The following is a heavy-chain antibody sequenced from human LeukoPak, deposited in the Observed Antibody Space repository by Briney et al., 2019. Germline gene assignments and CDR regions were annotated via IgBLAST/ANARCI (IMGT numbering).Heavy chain of an antibody. V-gene: IGHV3-33*01. J-gene: IGHJ6*03. CDR2: IWNDGGKK. CDR1: GFLFGSFG. CDR3: ARSPPAYYYMDV. Sequence: GGSLRLSCAASGFLFGSFGMHWVRQAPGKGPEWVALIWNDGGKKYYADSVKGRFTISRDNSKNTLYLQMNSLRAEDTAVYYCARSPPAYYYMDVWGKGTTVTVSS.